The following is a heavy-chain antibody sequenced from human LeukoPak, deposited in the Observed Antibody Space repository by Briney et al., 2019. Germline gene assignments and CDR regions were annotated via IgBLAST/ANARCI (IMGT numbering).Heavy chain of an antibody. CDR2: TYYRSKWYN. CDR1: GDSVSSNSAA. V-gene: IGHV6-1*01. D-gene: IGHD6-6*01. J-gene: IGHJ4*02. Sequence: SQTLSLTCAISGDSVSSNSAAWNWMRQSPSRGLEWLGRTYYRSKWYNDYAVSVKSRITIIPDTSKNQFSLQLNSVTPEDTAMYYCARDKRYSSSSRVIWGQGTLVTVSS. CDR3: ARDKRYSSSSRVI.